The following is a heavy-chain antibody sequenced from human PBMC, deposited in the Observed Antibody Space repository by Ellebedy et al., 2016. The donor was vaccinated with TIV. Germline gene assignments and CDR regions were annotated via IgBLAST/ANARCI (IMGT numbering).Heavy chain of an antibody. V-gene: IGHV3-11*04. Sequence: GESLKISCAASGFTFSDYYMSWIRQAPGKGLEWVSYISSSGSTIYYADSVKGRFTISRDNAKNSLYLQMNSLRAEDTAVYYCARSDDYVWGSYRTYFDYWGQGTLVTVSS. CDR1: GFTFSDYY. J-gene: IGHJ4*02. D-gene: IGHD3-16*02. CDR3: ARSDDYVWGSYRTYFDY. CDR2: ISSSGSTI.